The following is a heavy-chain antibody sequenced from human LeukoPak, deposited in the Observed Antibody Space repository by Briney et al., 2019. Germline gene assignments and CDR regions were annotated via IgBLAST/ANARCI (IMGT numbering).Heavy chain of an antibody. V-gene: IGHV4-31*03. J-gene: IGHJ4*02. CDR3: ARVSSGFFDY. Sequence: PSETLSLTCTVSGGSISSGGYYWSWIRQHPRKGLEWIGYIYYSGSTYYNPSLKSRVTISVDTSKNQFSLKLSSVTAADTAVYYCARVSSGFFDYWGQGTLVTVSS. D-gene: IGHD6-19*01. CDR1: GGSISSGGYY. CDR2: IYYSGST.